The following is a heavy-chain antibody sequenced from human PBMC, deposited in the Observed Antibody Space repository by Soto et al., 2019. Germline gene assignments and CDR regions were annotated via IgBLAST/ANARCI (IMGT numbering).Heavy chain of an antibody. V-gene: IGHV1-18*01. CDR2: ISAYNGNT. D-gene: IGHD6-13*01. J-gene: IGHJ6*03. CDR3: ARAPLSSSWTRAYYCYYMDV. CDR1: GYTFTSYG. Sequence: QVQLVQSGAEVKKPGASVKVSCKASGYTFTSYGISWVRQAHGQGLEWMGWISAYNGNTNYAQKLQGRVTMTTDTSTSTVYMELRSLRSDDTAVYYCARAPLSSSWTRAYYCYYMDVWGKGTTVTVSS.